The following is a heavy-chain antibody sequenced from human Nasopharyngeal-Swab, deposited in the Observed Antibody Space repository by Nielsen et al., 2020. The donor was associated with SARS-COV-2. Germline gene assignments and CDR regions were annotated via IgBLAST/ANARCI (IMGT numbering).Heavy chain of an antibody. CDR1: GFTFSSYS. J-gene: IGHJ4*02. D-gene: IGHD7-27*01. CDR2: IKQDGSEK. CDR3: ARLTGPLGVFDY. Sequence: GGSLRLSCAASGFTFSSYSMNWVRQAPGKGLEWVANIKQDGSEKYYVDSVKGRFTISRDNAKNSLYLQMNSLRAEDTAVYYCARLTGPLGVFDYWGQGTLVTVSS. V-gene: IGHV3-7*01.